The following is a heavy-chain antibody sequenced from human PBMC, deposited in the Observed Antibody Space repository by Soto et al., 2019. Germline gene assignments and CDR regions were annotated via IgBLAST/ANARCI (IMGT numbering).Heavy chain of an antibody. CDR3: ARRSIAVAGVPYYFDY. J-gene: IGHJ4*02. D-gene: IGHD6-19*01. CDR1: GGSISSYY. CDR2: IYYSGST. Sequence: PSETLSLTCTVSGGSISSYYWSWIRQPPGKGLEWIGYIYYSGSTNYNPSLKSRVTISVDTSKNQFSLKLSSVTAADTAVYYCARRSIAVAGVPYYFDYWGQGTPVTVSS. V-gene: IGHV4-59*01.